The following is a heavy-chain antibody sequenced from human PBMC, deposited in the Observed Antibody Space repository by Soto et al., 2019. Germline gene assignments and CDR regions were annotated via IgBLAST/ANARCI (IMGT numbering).Heavy chain of an antibody. CDR3: AKDTAGSGYCTNGVCYSLIFDY. V-gene: IGHV3-9*01. J-gene: IGHJ4*02. CDR2: ISWNSGSI. CDR1: GFTFDDYA. Sequence: GGSLRLSCAASGFTFDDYAMHWVRQAPGKGLEWVSGISWNSGSIGYADSVKGRFTISRDNAKNSLYLQMNSLRAEDTALYYCAKDTAGSGYCTNGVCYSLIFDYWGQGTLVTVSS. D-gene: IGHD2-8*01.